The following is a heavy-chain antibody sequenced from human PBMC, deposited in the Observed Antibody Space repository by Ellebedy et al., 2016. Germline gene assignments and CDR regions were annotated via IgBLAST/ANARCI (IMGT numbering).Heavy chain of an antibody. D-gene: IGHD3-16*01. CDR1: GFTFSYYS. V-gene: IGHV3-21*01. J-gene: IGHJ4*02. Sequence: GGSLRLSCVTSGFTFSYYSLNWVRQAPGQGLEWVSSITSSGYNVYYADSLKGRFTISKDSAKNSVYLQMNSLRAEDTAVYYCARGKGLRDLYYFDYWGQGTLVTVSS. CDR3: ARGKGLRDLYYFDY. CDR2: ITSSGYNV.